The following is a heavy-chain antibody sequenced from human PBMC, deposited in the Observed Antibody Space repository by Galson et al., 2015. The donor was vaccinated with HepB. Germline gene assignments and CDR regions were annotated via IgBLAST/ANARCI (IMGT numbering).Heavy chain of an antibody. J-gene: IGHJ4*02. CDR2: ISYDGSNK. CDR1: GFTFSSYA. V-gene: IGHV3-30-3*01. D-gene: IGHD1-26*01. CDR3: ASGSSGSYYYGFDY. Sequence: AQRLSCAASGFTFSSYAMHWVRQAPGKGLEWVAVISYDGSNKYYADSVKGRFTISRDNSKNTLYLQMNSLRAEDTAVYYCASGSSGSYYYGFDYWGQGTLVTVSS.